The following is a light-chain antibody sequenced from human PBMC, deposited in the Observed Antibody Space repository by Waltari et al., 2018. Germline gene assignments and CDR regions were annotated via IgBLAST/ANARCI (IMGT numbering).Light chain of an antibody. CDR3: AAWDHSLNGPV. J-gene: IGLJ2*01. Sequence: QSVLTQPPSASGTPGQRVPISCSGSSSNLGSNTVNWYRQLPGTAPKLLIYSDNRRPSVVPDRFSGSKSGTSASLAISGLQSEDEADYYCAAWDHSLNGPVFGGGTKLTVL. CDR1: SSNLGSNT. V-gene: IGLV1-44*01. CDR2: SDN.